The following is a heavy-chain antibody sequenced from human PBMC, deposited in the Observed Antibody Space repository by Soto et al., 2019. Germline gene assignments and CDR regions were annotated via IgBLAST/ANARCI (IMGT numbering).Heavy chain of an antibody. CDR2: INESGGT. V-gene: IGHV4-34*01. CDR3: ARGLTYCSSSTCAESRFDP. J-gene: IGHJ5*02. Sequence: SETLSLTYAVYAGSFRDNFCTWLRQPPGKGLEWVGEINESGGTNYNPSLKSRVIISRDTSKNKVALELNSVTAADTAVYYCARGLTYCSSSTCAESRFDPWGQGTLVTVSS. CDR1: AGSFRDNF. D-gene: IGHD2-2*01.